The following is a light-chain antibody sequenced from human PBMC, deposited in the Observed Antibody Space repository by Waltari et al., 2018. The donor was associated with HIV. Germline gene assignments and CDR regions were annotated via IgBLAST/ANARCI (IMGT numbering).Light chain of an antibody. CDR3: QQYNSYSHT. CDR1: QSITAW. Sequence: DIQMTQSPSTLSASVGDRVTITCRASQSITAWLAWYQQKPGKAPKLLIYKASSLQSGVPSRFSGSGSGTEFTLTISSLQPDDCATYYCQQYNSYSHTFGQGTKLESK. CDR2: KAS. J-gene: IGKJ2*01. V-gene: IGKV1-5*03.